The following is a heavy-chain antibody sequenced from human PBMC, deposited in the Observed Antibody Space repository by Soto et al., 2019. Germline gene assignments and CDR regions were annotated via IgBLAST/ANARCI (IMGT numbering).Heavy chain of an antibody. CDR2: IYYTGST. CDR1: GGSVSSESHY. V-gene: IGHV4-61*01. D-gene: IGHD3-3*02. CDR3: ARDPYHFRSGAYYDAMDV. Sequence: SETLSLTCSVSGGSVSSESHYWSWIRQTPGKGLEWIGYIYYTGSTNYNPSLKGRVTMSVDTSRDQVSLRLRSVTRADTAVYYCARDPYHFRSGAYYDAMDVRSQAT. J-gene: IGHJ6*02.